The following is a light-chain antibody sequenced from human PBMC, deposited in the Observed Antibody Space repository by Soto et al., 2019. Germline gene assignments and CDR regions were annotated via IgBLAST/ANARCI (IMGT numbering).Light chain of an antibody. V-gene: IGLV1-36*01. CDR2: YDD. Sequence: QSVLTQPPSVSEAPSQRVTISCSGSSFNIGNNAVHWYQQLPGKAPKLLIYYDDLLPSGVSDRFSGSKSGTSASLAISGLQCEDEADYYCAAWDDSLNGVVFGGGTQLTV. CDR3: AAWDDSLNGVV. J-gene: IGLJ2*01. CDR1: SFNIGNNA.